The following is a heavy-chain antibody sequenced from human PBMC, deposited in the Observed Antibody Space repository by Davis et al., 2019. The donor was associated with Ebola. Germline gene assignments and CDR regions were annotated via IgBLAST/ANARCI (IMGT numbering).Heavy chain of an antibody. CDR2: IYPDDSDT. D-gene: IGHD5-12*01. Sequence: GESLKISCKGSGYSFTTYWIGWVRQMPGKGLEWMGIIYPDDSDTRYSPSFQGQVTISADKSISTAYLQWSSLKASDTAMYYCARQGPHTGYDFDYWGQGTRVTVSS. CDR1: GYSFTTYW. CDR3: ARQGPHTGYDFDY. V-gene: IGHV5-51*01. J-gene: IGHJ4*02.